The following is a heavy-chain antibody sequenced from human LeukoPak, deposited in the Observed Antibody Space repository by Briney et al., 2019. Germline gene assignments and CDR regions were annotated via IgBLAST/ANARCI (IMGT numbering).Heavy chain of an antibody. Sequence: SETLSLTCSVSGGSISSYYWSWIRQPPGKGLEWIGYIYYSGSTNYNPSLKSRVTISVDTSKNQFSLKLSSVTAADTAVYYCARWYYYDSSGYRFDYWGQGTLVTVSS. CDR2: IYYSGST. CDR1: GGSISSYY. V-gene: IGHV4-59*01. J-gene: IGHJ4*02. D-gene: IGHD3-22*01. CDR3: ARWYYYDSSGYRFDY.